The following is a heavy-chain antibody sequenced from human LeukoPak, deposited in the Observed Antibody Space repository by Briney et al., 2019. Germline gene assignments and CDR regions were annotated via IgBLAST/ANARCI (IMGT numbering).Heavy chain of an antibody. CDR1: GGSISSSSYY. D-gene: IGHD3-16*01. CDR2: IYYSGST. CDR3: ASSVRSVLGYYFDY. Sequence: PSETLSLTCTVSGGSISSSSYYWGWIRQPPGKGLEWIGSIYYSGSTYYNPSLKSRVTISVDTSKNQFSLKLSSVTAADTAVYYCASSVRSVLGYYFDYWGQGTLVTVSS. V-gene: IGHV4-39*07. J-gene: IGHJ4*02.